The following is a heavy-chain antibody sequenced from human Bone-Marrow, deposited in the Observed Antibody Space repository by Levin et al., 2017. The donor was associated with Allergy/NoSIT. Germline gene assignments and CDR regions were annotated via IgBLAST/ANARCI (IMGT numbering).Heavy chain of an antibody. D-gene: IGHD3-9*01. J-gene: IGHJ4*02. CDR3: ARGRYFDDSTGYNVYSY. V-gene: IGHV1-8*02. CDR1: GYIFVDYD. CDR2: MNPNTGKA. Sequence: ASVKVSCKASGYIFVDYDINWIRQAAGQGLEWLGWMNPNTGKAGSARRFEGRITMTRDTSTNTAYMELNSLTSDDTGVYFCARGRYFDDSTGYNVYSYWGQGTLVAVSS.